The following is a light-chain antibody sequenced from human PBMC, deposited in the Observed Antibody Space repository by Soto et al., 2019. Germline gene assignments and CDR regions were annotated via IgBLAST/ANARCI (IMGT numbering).Light chain of an antibody. CDR2: DAS. Sequence: DIQMTQSPSSLSASVGDKVTITCRASQDISNYLNWYQQKPGKAPKLLIYDASNLETGVPSRFSGSKSGTDFTFTISSLKNEDIATYYCQQYDNLAIIFGQGTRLEIK. J-gene: IGKJ5*01. CDR1: QDISNY. V-gene: IGKV1-33*01. CDR3: QQYDNLAII.